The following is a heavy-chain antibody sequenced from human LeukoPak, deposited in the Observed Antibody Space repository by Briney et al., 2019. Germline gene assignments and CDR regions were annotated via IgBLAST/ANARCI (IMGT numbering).Heavy chain of an antibody. Sequence: SETLSLTCIVSGGSISSYYWSWIRQPPGKGLEWIGYIYSSGSNNSNPSLKSRVTISVDTSKSQFSLKMTSVTAAGTAVYYCARQGSGGRAFDIWGQGTMVTVSS. V-gene: IGHV4-59*08. J-gene: IGHJ3*02. CDR3: ARQGSGGRAFDI. CDR1: GGSISSYY. D-gene: IGHD1-26*01. CDR2: IYSSGSN.